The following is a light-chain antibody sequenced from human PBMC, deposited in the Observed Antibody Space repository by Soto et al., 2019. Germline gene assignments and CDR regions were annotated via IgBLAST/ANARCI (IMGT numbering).Light chain of an antibody. CDR2: GAS. CDR1: QSVSSSF. Sequence: EIVLTQSPGTLSLSPGERATLSCRASQSVSSSFLSWYQQKRGQAPXLXXFGASSRATGIPDRFSGSGSGTDFTLTISRLEPEDFAVYYCQQYNKWPPITFGQGTRLEIK. V-gene: IGKV3-20*01. J-gene: IGKJ5*01. CDR3: QQYNKWPPIT.